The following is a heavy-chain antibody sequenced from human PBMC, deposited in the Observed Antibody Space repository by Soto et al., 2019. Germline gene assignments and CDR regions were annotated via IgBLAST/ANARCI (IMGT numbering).Heavy chain of an antibody. CDR1: GFTFSTYT. CDR2: INGRGNYI. D-gene: IGHD1-26*01. J-gene: IGHJ4*02. CDR3: VREDGKVGTTSALDY. V-gene: IGHV3-21*01. Sequence: EVQVVESGGDLVKPGGSLRISCASSGFTFSTYTMNWVRQAPGKGLEWVSSINGRGNYIYYAESVKGRFTISRDNAKNSLYLQMDRLRAEDTALYYCVREDGKVGTTSALDYWGLGALVTVSS.